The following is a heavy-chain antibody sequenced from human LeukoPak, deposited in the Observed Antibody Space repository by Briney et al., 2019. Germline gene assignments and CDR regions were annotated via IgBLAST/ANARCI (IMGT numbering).Heavy chain of an antibody. Sequence: KSSETLSLTCAVSGGSFSGYYWSWIRQPPGKGLEWIGEINHSGSTNYNPSLKSRVTISVDTSKNQFSLKLSSVTAADTAVYYCARAVWGSYRLFDYWGQGTLVTVSS. CDR1: GGSFSGYY. CDR3: ARAVWGSYRLFDY. V-gene: IGHV4-34*01. D-gene: IGHD3-16*02. J-gene: IGHJ4*02. CDR2: INHSGST.